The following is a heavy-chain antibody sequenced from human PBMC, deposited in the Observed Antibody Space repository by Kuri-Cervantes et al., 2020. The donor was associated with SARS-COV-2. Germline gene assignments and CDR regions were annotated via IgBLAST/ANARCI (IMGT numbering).Heavy chain of an antibody. CDR1: GFTFSSYA. J-gene: IGHJ4*02. Sequence: GESLKISCAASGFTFSSYAMSWVRQAPGKGLEWVSAISGSGGSTYYADSVKGRVTISRDNSKKMMFLQMNSLRAEDTAVYYCARSYYDFWSGYWDFDYWGQGTLVTVSS. CDR2: ISGSGGST. CDR3: ARSYYDFWSGYWDFDY. D-gene: IGHD3-3*01. V-gene: IGHV3-23*01.